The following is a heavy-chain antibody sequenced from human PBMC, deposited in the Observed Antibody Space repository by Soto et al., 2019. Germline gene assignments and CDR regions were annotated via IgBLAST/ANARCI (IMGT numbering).Heavy chain of an antibody. D-gene: IGHD6-13*01. CDR2: IYYSGST. CDR3: ASAPRYSSSWYFPPLDY. Sequence: QVQLQESGPGLVKPSQTLSLTCTVSGGSISSGGYYWSWIRQHPGKGLEWIGYIYYSGSTYYNPSLTSRVTISVDTSKNQFSLKLSSVTAADTAVYYCASAPRYSSSWYFPPLDYWGQGTLVTVSS. V-gene: IGHV4-31*03. J-gene: IGHJ4*02. CDR1: GGSISSGGYY.